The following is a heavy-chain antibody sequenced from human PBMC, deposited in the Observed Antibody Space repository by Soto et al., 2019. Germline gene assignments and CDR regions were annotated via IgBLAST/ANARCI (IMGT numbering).Heavy chain of an antibody. V-gene: IGHV4-59*08. CDR1: GDSISSYY. J-gene: IGHJ6*03. D-gene: IGHD3-10*01. Sequence: SETLSLTCTVSGDSISSYYWSWIRQPPGKGLEWIGYIYYSGSTNYNPSLKSRVTISVDTSKNQFSLKLSSVTAADTAVYYCARRVVRVVTKERGSTLQNYYYYYYMDVWGKGTTVTVSS. CDR2: IYYSGST. CDR3: ARRVVRVVTKERGSTLQNYYYYYYMDV.